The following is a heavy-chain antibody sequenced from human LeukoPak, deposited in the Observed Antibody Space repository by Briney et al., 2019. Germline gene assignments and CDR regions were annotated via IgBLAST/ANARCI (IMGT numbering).Heavy chain of an antibody. D-gene: IGHD3-22*01. CDR2: INHSGST. V-gene: IGHV4-34*01. CDR1: GGSFSGYY. Sequence: SETLSLTCAVYGGSFSGYYWSGIRQPPGKGLEWIGEINHSGSTNYNPSLKSRVTISVDTSKNQFSLKLSSVTAADTAVYYCAREENYYDSSGYHMTYDYWGQGTLVTVSS. J-gene: IGHJ4*02. CDR3: AREENYYDSSGYHMTYDY.